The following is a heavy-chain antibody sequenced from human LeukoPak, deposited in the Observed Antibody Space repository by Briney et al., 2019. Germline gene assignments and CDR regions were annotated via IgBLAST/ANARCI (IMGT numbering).Heavy chain of an antibody. CDR3: ARDRALWFGELLKSPNWFDP. CDR2: IIPIFGTA. J-gene: IGHJ5*02. V-gene: IGHV1-69*05. D-gene: IGHD3-10*01. CDR1: GGTFSSYA. Sequence: SVKVSCKASGGTFSSYAISWVRQAPGQGLEWMGGIIPIFGTANYAQKFQGRVTIITDESTSTAYMELSSLRSEDTAVYYCARDRALWFGELLKSPNWFDPWGQGTLVTVSS.